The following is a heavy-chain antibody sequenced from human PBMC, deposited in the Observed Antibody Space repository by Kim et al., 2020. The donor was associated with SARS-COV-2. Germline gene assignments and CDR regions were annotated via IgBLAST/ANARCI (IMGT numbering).Heavy chain of an antibody. J-gene: IGHJ3*02. CDR1: AVTFSSYA. CDR3: ARGSHQYDAFDI. CDR2: IIPIFGTS. V-gene: IGHV1-69*13. Sequence: SSVKVSCKASAVTFSSYAISWVRQAPGQGLEWMGGIIPIFGTSNYAQKFQGIVTITADESTSTAYMELSSLRSEDTAVYYCARGSHQYDAFDIWGQGTMV. D-gene: IGHD4-4*01.